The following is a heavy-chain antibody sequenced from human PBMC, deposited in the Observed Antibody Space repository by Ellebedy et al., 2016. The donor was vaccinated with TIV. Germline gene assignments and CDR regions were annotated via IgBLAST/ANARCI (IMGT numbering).Heavy chain of an antibody. D-gene: IGHD2-15*01. V-gene: IGHV4-34*01. CDR1: GGSFSGYY. CDR2: INHSGST. J-gene: IGHJ5*02. CDR3: ARRAVVAWFDP. Sequence: SETLSLXCAVYGGSFSGYYWSWIRQPPGKGLEWIGEINHSGSTNYNPSLKSRVTISVDTSKNQFSLKLSSVTAADTAVYYCARRAVVAWFDPWGQGTLVTVSS.